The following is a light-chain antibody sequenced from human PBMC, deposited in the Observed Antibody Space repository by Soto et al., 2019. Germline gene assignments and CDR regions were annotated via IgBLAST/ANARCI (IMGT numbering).Light chain of an antibody. CDR2: AAS. Sequence: DTELTQSPSFLSASVGDRVTIACRASQDVSRSVGWYQQKPGTAPKLLISAASTWNSGVPSRFSGSGSGTDFTLTISSLHPEYFATYYCQQLCSYPLTFGGGTKVEI. CDR1: QDVSRS. V-gene: IGKV1-9*01. CDR3: QQLCSYPLT. J-gene: IGKJ4*01.